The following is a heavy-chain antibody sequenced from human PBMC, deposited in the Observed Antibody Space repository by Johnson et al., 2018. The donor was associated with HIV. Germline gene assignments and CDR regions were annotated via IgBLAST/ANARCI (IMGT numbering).Heavy chain of an antibody. J-gene: IGHJ3*02. V-gene: IGHV3-30-3*01. Sequence: QVQLVESGGGLVQPGGSLRLSCAASGFTFSSYAMHWVRQAPGKGLEWVAVISYDGSNKYYAASVKGRFTISRDNSKNTLYLQMNSMRAEDTAVYYCARAILYGGNSGAFDSWGQGTMVTVSS. D-gene: IGHD4-23*01. CDR1: GFTFSSYA. CDR3: ARAILYGGNSGAFDS. CDR2: ISYDGSNK.